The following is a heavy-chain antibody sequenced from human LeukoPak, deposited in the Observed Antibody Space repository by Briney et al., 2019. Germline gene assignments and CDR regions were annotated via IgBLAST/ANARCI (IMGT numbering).Heavy chain of an antibody. D-gene: IGHD6-25*01. CDR2: INTDGSDT. CDR3: VRGSSGWKGVDY. J-gene: IGHJ4*02. CDR1: GVTFNKYW. V-gene: IGHV3-74*01. Sequence: GGSLRLSCAASGVTFNKYWMHWVRRAERKGVGWVSVINTDGSDTNNADSVNGRFTISRDNANNTLYLQMTSLRAEDTAVYYCVRGSSGWKGVDYWGQGTLVNVSS.